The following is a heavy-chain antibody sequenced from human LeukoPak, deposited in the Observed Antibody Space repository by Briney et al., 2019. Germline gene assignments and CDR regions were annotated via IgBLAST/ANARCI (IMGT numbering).Heavy chain of an antibody. V-gene: IGHV3-23*01. Sequence: GGSLRLSCAASGFTFSSYAMSWVRQAPGKGLEWVSAISGSGGSTYYADSAKGRFTISRDNSKNTLYLQMNSLRAEDTAVYYCAIDTLYGSGSYALDIWGQGTMVTVSS. CDR1: GFTFSSYA. J-gene: IGHJ3*02. CDR3: AIDTLYGSGSYALDI. CDR2: ISGSGGST. D-gene: IGHD3-10*01.